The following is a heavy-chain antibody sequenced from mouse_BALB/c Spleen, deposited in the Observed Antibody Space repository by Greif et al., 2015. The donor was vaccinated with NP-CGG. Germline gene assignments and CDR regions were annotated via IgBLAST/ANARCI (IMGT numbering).Heavy chain of an antibody. D-gene: IGHD1-1*01. V-gene: IGHV1-77*01. CDR1: GYTFTDYV. CDR2: IYPGSGST. Sequence: QVQLKDSGPELVKPGASVKMSCKASGYTFTDYVISWVKQRTGQGLEWIGEIYPGSGSTYYNEKFKGKATLTADKSSNTAYMQLSSLTSEDSAVYFCVRDYYGSSYEFAYWGQGTLVTVSA. CDR3: VRDYYGSSYEFAY. J-gene: IGHJ3*01.